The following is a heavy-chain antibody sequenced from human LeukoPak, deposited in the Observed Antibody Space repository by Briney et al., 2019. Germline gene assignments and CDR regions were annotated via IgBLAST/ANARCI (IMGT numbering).Heavy chain of an antibody. D-gene: IGHD6-13*01. CDR3: ARDGGIAAAGGPGWFDP. J-gene: IGHJ5*02. CDR1: GGSVSSGSYY. V-gene: IGHV4-30-2*01. CDR2: IYHSGST. Sequence: SETLSLTCTVSGGSVSSGSYYWSWIRQPPGKGLEWIGYIYHSGSTYYNPSLKSRVTISVDRSKNQFSLKLSSVTAADTAVYYCARDGGIAAAGGPGWFDPWGQGTLVTVSS.